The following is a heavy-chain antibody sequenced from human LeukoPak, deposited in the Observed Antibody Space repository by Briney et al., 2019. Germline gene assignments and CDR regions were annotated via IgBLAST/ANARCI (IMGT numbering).Heavy chain of an antibody. CDR2: INHSGST. CDR1: GGSISSSNW. D-gene: IGHD3-10*01. V-gene: IGHV4-4*02. J-gene: IGHJ4*02. Sequence: SGTLSLTCAVSGGSISSSNWWSWVRQPPGKGLEWIGEINHSGSTNYNPSLKSRVTISVDTSKNQFSLKLSSVTAADTAVYYCAREYYYGSGSFEVWGQGTLVTVSS. CDR3: AREYYYGSGSFEV.